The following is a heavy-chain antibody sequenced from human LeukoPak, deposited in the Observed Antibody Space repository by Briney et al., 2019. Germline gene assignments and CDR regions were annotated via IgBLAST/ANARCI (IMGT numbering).Heavy chain of an antibody. CDR1: GYTFTGYY. Sequence: GASVKVSCKASGYTFTGYYMHWVRQAPGQGLEWMGWINPNRGGSNYAQKFQGRVTMTRDTSISTAYMELSRLRSDDTAVYYCARDAIRKDLSIDIVVVPAAGRWFDPWGQGTLVTVSS. D-gene: IGHD2-2*01. CDR2: INPNRGGS. J-gene: IGHJ5*02. V-gene: IGHV1-2*02. CDR3: ARDAIRKDLSIDIVVVPAAGRWFDP.